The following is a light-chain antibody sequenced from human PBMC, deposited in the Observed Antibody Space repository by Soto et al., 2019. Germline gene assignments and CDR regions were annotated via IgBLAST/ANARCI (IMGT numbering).Light chain of an antibody. CDR1: HSLVYSDGIAY. CDR2: RAS. Sequence: DVVMTQSPLSLPVTLGQPASISCRSSHSLVYSDGIAYWNWFHQSPGQSPRRLIYRASNRDSEVPERFSGSGSGTDFPLKISGVEAEDVGGYCCMQGAHWRPTCGPGTKVEIK. CDR3: MQGAHWRPT. V-gene: IGKV2-30*01. J-gene: IGKJ1*01.